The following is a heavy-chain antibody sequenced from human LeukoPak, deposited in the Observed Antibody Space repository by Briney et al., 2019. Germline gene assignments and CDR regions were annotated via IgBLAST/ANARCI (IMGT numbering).Heavy chain of an antibody. V-gene: IGHV1-2*06. CDR3: ARAYSSSWSYFDY. D-gene: IGHD6-13*01. Sequence: GASVKVSCKASGYTFTGYYMHWVRQAPGQGLEWMGRINPNSGGTNYAQKLQGRVTMTTDTSTSTAYMELRSLRSDDTAVYYCARAYSSSWSYFDYWGQGTLVTVSS. J-gene: IGHJ4*02. CDR1: GYTFTGYY. CDR2: INPNSGGT.